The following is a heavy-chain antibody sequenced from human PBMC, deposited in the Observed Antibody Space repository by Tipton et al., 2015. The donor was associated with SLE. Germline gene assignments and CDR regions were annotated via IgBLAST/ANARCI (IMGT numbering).Heavy chain of an antibody. D-gene: IGHD3-10*01. CDR3: ARGLQDLGEFDY. J-gene: IGHJ4*02. Sequence: LRLSCAVYGGSFSSSYWSWIRQPPGKGLEWIGYIFYSGSTNYNPSLKSRVTISVDTSKNEFSLNLSSVTAADTAVYYCARGLQDLGEFDYWGQGTLVTVSS. V-gene: IGHV4-59*12. CDR1: GGSFSSSY. CDR2: IFYSGST.